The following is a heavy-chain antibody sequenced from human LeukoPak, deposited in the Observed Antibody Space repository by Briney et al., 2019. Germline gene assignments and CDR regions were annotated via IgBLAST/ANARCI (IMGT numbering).Heavy chain of an antibody. J-gene: IGHJ5*02. Sequence: PGGSLRLSCAASGFTFINAWMSWVRQAPGKGLEWVGRIKSKTDGGKTDYAAPENGRFTISRDDSKNTLYLQMNSLKTEDTAVYYCTTDLWYSGGFDPWGQGTLVTVSS. V-gene: IGHV3-15*01. CDR1: GFTFINAW. CDR3: TTDLWYSGGFDP. CDR2: IKSKTDGGKT. D-gene: IGHD1-26*01.